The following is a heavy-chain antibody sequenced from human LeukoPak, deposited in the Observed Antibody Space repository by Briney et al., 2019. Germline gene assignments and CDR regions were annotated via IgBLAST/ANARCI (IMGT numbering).Heavy chain of an antibody. CDR3: ARVGYYDSSGYRAFDI. V-gene: IGHV3-11*01. J-gene: IGHJ3*02. D-gene: IGHD3-22*01. CDR1: GFTFSDYY. Sequence: GGSLRLSCAASGFTFSDYYMSWIRQAPGKGLEWVSYISSSGSTIYYADSVKGRFTISRDNAKNSLYLQMNSLRAEDTAVYYCARVGYYDSSGYRAFDIWGQGTMVTVSS. CDR2: ISSSGSTI.